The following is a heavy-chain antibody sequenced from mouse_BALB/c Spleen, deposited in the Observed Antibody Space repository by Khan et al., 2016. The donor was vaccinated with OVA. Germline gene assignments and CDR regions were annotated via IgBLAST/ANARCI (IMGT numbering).Heavy chain of an antibody. V-gene: IGHV5-4*02. CDR3: AREWGLYRYAWFAY. J-gene: IGHJ3*01. CDR2: ISDGGSYT. CDR1: GFTFSDYY. D-gene: IGHD2-14*01. Sequence: EVELVESGGGLVKPGGSLKLSCAASGFTFSDYYMYWVRQTPEKRLEWVATISDGGSYTYYPDSVKGRFTISRDNAQNNLYLQMNSLKSEDTAMSYCAREWGLYRYAWFAYWGQGTLVTVSA.